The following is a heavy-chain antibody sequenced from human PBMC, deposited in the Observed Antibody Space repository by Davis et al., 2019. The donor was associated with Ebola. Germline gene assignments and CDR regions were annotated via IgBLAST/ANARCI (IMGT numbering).Heavy chain of an antibody. CDR1: GGSISSYY. D-gene: IGHD3/OR15-3a*01. CDR3: ARDLWTYYYGMDV. V-gene: IGHV4-59*01. CDR2: IYYSGGT. Sequence: SETLSLTCTVSGGSISSYYWSWIRQPPGKGLEWIGYIYYSGGTNYNPSLKSRVTISVDTSKNQFSLKLSSVTAADTAVYYCARDLWTYYYGMDVWGQGTTVTVSS. J-gene: IGHJ6*02.